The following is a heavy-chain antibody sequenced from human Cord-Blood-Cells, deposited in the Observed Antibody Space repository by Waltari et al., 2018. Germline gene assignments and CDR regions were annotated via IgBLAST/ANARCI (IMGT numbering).Heavy chain of an antibody. J-gene: IGHJ4*02. CDR2: INPNSGGT. V-gene: IGHV1-2*02. Sequence: VQLVQSRAEVQNPGASVKVSWQASGYTFTGYHIPWVPTAPGQGLEWMGWINPNSGGTNYAQKFQGRVTMTRDTSISTAYMELSRLRSDDTAVYYCARGEGVVVIAIDYWGQGTLVTVSS. CDR3: ARGEGVVVIAIDY. D-gene: IGHD2-21*01. CDR1: GYTFTGYH.